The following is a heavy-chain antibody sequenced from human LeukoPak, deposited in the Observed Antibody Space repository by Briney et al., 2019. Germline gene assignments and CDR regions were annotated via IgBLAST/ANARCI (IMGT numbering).Heavy chain of an antibody. D-gene: IGHD3-10*01. CDR3: ARERFHGSGAPKFDY. CDR2: IAYDGSKQ. J-gene: IGHJ4*02. CDR1: GFTFRNHA. Sequence: PGGSLRLSCVASGFTFRNHAFEWVRQAPGKGLEWVAVIAYDGSKQYYGDPLKGRFTISRDNAKNSLYLQMNSLRVEDTAVYYCARERFHGSGAPKFDYWGQGILVTVSS. V-gene: IGHV3-30*04.